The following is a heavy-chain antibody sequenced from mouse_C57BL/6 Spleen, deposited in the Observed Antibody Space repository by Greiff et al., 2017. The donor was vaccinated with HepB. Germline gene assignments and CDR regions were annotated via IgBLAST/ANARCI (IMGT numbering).Heavy chain of an antibody. CDR1: GYSITSGYD. Sequence: EVKLLESGPGMVKPSQSLSLTCTVTGYSITSGYDWHWIRHFPGNKLEWMGYISYSGSTNYNPSLKSRISITHDTSKNHFFLKLNSVTTEDTATYYCAREGDGYSMDYWGQGTSVTVSS. CDR3: AREGDGYSMDY. J-gene: IGHJ4*01. CDR2: ISYSGST. V-gene: IGHV3-1*01. D-gene: IGHD2-3*01.